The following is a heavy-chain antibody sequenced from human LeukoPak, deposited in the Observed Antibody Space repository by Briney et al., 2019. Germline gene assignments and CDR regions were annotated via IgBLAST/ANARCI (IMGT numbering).Heavy chain of an antibody. Sequence: GGSLRLSCAASGCTFSSYWMHWVRQAPGKGLVWVSRINSDGSSTSYADSVKGRFTISRDNAKNTLYLQMNSLRAEDTAVYYCAREDDFWSGYYGSWGQGTLVTVSS. V-gene: IGHV3-74*01. CDR3: AREDDFWSGYYGS. D-gene: IGHD3-3*01. CDR2: INSDGSST. CDR1: GCTFSSYW. J-gene: IGHJ4*02.